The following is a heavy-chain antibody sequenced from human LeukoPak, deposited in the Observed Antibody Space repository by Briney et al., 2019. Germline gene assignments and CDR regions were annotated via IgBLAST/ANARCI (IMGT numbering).Heavy chain of an antibody. D-gene: IGHD2-8*01. CDR1: DGSISSGVNY. J-gene: IGHJ4*02. Sequence: SETLSLTCTVSDGSISSGVNYWSWIRQHPGKGLEWIGYIYYSGSTYYNPSLKSRVTISVDTSKNQFSLKLSSVTAADTAVYYCARAYCTNGVCYYFDYWGQGTLVTVSS. CDR3: ARAYCTNGVCYYFDY. V-gene: IGHV4-31*03. CDR2: IYYSGST.